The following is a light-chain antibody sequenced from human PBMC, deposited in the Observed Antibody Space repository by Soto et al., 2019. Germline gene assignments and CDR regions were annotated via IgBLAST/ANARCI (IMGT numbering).Light chain of an antibody. CDR1: QSVRFNY. V-gene: IGKV3-20*01. Sequence: EIVLTQSPGTLSLSPGERATLSCRASQSVRFNYLAWYQQKPGQAPRLLIYRASSRATGIPDRFSGSGSGTDFTLTISRLEPEDFALYYCQQSGSSPPFTFGPGTRVDVK. CDR3: QQSGSSPPFT. CDR2: RAS. J-gene: IGKJ3*01.